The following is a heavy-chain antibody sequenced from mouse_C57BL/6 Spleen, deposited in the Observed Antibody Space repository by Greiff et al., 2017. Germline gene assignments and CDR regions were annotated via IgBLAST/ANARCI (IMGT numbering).Heavy chain of an antibody. CDR2: ISGGGGNT. J-gene: IGHJ2*01. CDR3: ARHGTESSRGYFDY. Sequence: DVQLVESGGGLVKPGGSLKLSCAASGFTFSSYTMSWVRQTPEKRLEWVATISGGGGNTYYPDSVKGRFTISRDNAKNTLYLQMSSLRSEDTALYYCARHGTESSRGYFDYWGQGTTLTVSS. CDR1: GFTFSSYT. V-gene: IGHV5-9*01. D-gene: IGHD1-1*01.